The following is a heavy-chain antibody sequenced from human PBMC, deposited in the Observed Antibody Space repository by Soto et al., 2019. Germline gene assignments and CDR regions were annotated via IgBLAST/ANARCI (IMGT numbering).Heavy chain of an antibody. CDR1: GFTFSNYG. CDR2: ISYDGSNK. V-gene: IGHV3-30*18. Sequence: GGSLRLSCAASGFTFSNYGMHWVRQAPGKGLGWVAVISYDGSNKYYADSVKGRFTISRDNSKNTLYLQMNSLSAEDTAIYYCTKARTYYDFWSGYFDYWGQGTLVTVSS. J-gene: IGHJ4*02. D-gene: IGHD3-3*01. CDR3: TKARTYYDFWSGYFDY.